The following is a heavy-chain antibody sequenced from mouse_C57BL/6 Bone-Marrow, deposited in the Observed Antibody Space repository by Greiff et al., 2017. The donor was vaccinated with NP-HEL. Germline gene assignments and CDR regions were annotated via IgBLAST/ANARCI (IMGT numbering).Heavy chain of an antibody. Sequence: VQLQQSGAELVRPGTSVKMSCKASGYTFTNYWIGWAKQRPGHGLEWIGDIYPGGGYTNYNEKFKGKATLTADKSSSPTYMQFSSLTSEDSAIYYCARSEYSNYLYYFDYWGQGTTLTVSS. V-gene: IGHV1-63*01. CDR2: IYPGGGYT. D-gene: IGHD2-5*01. CDR3: ARSEYSNYLYYFDY. CDR1: GYTFTNYW. J-gene: IGHJ2*01.